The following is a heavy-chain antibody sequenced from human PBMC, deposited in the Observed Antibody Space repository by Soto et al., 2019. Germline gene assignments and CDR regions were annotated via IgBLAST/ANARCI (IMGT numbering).Heavy chain of an antibody. Sequence: PRESLKISCKGSGYSFTSYWISWVRQMPGKGLEWMGRIDPSDSYTNYSPSFQGHVTISADKSISTAYLQWSSLKASDTAMYYCARLPHYYYDSSGYYPPFDYWGQGTLVTVSS. CDR2: IDPSDSYT. J-gene: IGHJ4*02. CDR1: GYSFTSYW. CDR3: ARLPHYYYDSSGYYPPFDY. D-gene: IGHD3-22*01. V-gene: IGHV5-10-1*01.